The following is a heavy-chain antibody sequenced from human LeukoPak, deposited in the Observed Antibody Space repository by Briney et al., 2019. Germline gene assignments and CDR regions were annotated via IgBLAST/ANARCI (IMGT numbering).Heavy chain of an antibody. CDR2: VYYSGST. V-gene: IGHV4-39*01. J-gene: IGHJ3*02. CDR1: GGSISSSSYY. Sequence: ASETVSLTCIVSGGSISSSSYYWGWIRQPPGKGLEWIGSVYYSGSTYYNSSLKSRVTISVDTSKNQFSLKLSSVTAADTAVYYCARSYCSSSSCYGVGAFDMWGQGTMVTVSS. CDR3: ARSYCSSSSCYGVGAFDM. D-gene: IGHD2-2*01.